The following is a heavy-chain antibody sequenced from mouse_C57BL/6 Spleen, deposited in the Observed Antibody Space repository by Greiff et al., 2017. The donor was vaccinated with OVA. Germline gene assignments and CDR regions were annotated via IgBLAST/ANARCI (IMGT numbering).Heavy chain of an antibody. CDR1: GYTFTSYW. CDR3: ARPSYYGSSYLWYFDV. J-gene: IGHJ1*03. D-gene: IGHD1-1*01. CDR2: IDPSDSYT. V-gene: IGHV1-50*01. Sequence: VQLQQPGAELVKPGASVKLSCKASGYTFTSYWMQWVKQRPGQGLEWIGEIDPSDSYTNYNQKFKGKATLTVDTSSSTAYMQLSSLTSEDSAVYYCARPSYYGSSYLWYFDVWGTGTTVTVSS.